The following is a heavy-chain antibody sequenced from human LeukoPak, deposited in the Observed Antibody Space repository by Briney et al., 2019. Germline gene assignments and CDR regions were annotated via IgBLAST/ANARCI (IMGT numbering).Heavy chain of an antibody. Sequence: GGSLRLSCAASRFTLTNYWMSWVRQAPGKGLEWVANIKQDGSETDYVDSVTGRFTISRDNAKNSLPLQMNSLRAEHTAVYYCARQRGSGCLDYWGQGTLVTVSS. J-gene: IGHJ4*02. D-gene: IGHD6-19*01. V-gene: IGHV3-7*01. CDR1: RFTLTNYW. CDR2: IKQDGSET. CDR3: ARQRGSGCLDY.